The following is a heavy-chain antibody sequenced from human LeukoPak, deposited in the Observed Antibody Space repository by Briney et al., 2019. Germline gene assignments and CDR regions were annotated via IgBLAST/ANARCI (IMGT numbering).Heavy chain of an antibody. V-gene: IGHV3-53*01. CDR2: IYTGGNT. CDR3: ASPSSGQSFDI. J-gene: IGHJ3*02. Sequence: KAGGSLRLSCAASGFIVSSNYMNWVRQAPGKGLEWVSVIYTGGNTYYADSVKGRFTISRDNSKNTLYLQMHSLRAEDTAVYYCASPSSGQSFDIWGQGTMVTVSS. CDR1: GFIVSSNY. D-gene: IGHD6-19*01.